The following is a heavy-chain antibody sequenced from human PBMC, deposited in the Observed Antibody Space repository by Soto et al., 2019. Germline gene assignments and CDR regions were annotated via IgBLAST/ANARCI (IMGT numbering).Heavy chain of an antibody. CDR3: AMDDYLTAHANDC. CDR1: GGSISSGDYF. Sequence: SETLSLTCTVSGGSISSGDYFWSCIRHLPGKGLQWMGDIYFSESAYYNPSLKSRLTMSLDTSENQFSLRPSSVTAADTGLYFCAMDDYLTAHANDCWGQGILVNVSS. CDR2: IYFSESA. J-gene: IGHJ4*02. V-gene: IGHV4-31*03. D-gene: IGHD4-17*01.